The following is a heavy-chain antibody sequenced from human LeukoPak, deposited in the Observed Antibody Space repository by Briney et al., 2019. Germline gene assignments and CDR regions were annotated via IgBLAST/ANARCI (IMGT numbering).Heavy chain of an antibody. J-gene: IGHJ3*02. CDR2: ISQSGNI. CDR3: ARDGGYCSGGNCFDAFDI. D-gene: IGHD2-15*01. V-gene: IGHV4-30-2*01. CDR1: GDSISSGGYS. Sequence: SQTLSLTCTVSGDSISSGGYSWSWIRQPPGKGLEWIGYIYHIGYISQSGNIYQNPSLKSRVTISLDTSRNQFSLKLSSATAADTAVYYCARDGGYCSGGNCFDAFDIWGQGTMVTVSS.